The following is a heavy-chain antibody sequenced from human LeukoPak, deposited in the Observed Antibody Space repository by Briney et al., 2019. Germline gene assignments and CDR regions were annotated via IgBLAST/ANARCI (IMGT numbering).Heavy chain of an antibody. V-gene: IGHV3-74*01. CDR1: GFTFSSYW. D-gene: IGHD3-22*01. CDR3: ARGDPYDNDAFDI. Sequence: GGSLRLSCAASGFTFSSYWMHWVRHAPGKGLVWVSRINSDGSSTSYADSVKGRFTISRDNAKNTLYLQMNSLRAEDTAVYYCARGDPYDNDAFDIWGQGTMVTVSS. J-gene: IGHJ3*02. CDR2: INSDGSST.